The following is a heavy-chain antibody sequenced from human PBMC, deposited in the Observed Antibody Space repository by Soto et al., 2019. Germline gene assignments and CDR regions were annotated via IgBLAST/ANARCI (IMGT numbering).Heavy chain of an antibody. D-gene: IGHD3-10*01. CDR1: GGSISSGGYY. CDR3: AIAPDYGWWYFDL. CDR2: IYYSGTA. Sequence: QVQLQESGPGLVKPSQTLSLTCTVSGGSISSGGYYWSWIRQHPGKGLEWIGYIYYSGTAYYNPALKRRVTMSLDSSKNHFSLRLSSVTAADTAVYYCAIAPDYGWWYFDLWGRGSLVTVSS. V-gene: IGHV4-31*03. J-gene: IGHJ2*01.